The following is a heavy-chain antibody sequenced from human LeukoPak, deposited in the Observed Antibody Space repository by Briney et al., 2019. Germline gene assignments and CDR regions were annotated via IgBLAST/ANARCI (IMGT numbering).Heavy chain of an antibody. D-gene: IGHD3-10*02. CDR2: ISGSGTST. Sequence: PGGSLRLSCAASGFTFINYGMSWVRQAPGKGLQWVSGISGSGTSTYYADSVKGRFTMSRDNSKNTLYLQMSSLRDEDTAVYYCVKRMLFGEPGDGWGQGTPVTVSS. CDR1: GFTFINYG. V-gene: IGHV3-23*01. CDR3: VKRMLFGEPGDG. J-gene: IGHJ4*02.